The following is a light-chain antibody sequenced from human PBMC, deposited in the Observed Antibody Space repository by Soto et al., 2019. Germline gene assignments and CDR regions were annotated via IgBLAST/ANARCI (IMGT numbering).Light chain of an antibody. CDR2: DDS. J-gene: IGLJ1*01. CDR1: NIGSKS. Sequence: SYELTQPPSVSVAPGQTARITCGGNNIGSKSVHWYQQQPGQAPVLVVYDDSDRPSGIPERFSGSTSRTTATLTLSRVDDGDEADYCCPRWDSRSDHYVFGTGTKLTVL. V-gene: IGLV3-21*02. CDR3: PRWDSRSDHYV.